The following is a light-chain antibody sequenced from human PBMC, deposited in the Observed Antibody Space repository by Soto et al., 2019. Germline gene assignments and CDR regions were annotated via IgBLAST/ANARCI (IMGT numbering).Light chain of an antibody. J-gene: IGLJ3*02. CDR1: SSNIGSNN. Sequence: QSVLTQPPSASGTPGQRVTISCSGSSSNIGSNNVNWYQQLPGTAPKLLIYSNNQRPSGVPARFSGSKSGTSASLAISGLQSEDEADYCCAAWDDSLNGWVFGGGTKVTVL. V-gene: IGLV1-44*01. CDR3: AAWDDSLNGWV. CDR2: SNN.